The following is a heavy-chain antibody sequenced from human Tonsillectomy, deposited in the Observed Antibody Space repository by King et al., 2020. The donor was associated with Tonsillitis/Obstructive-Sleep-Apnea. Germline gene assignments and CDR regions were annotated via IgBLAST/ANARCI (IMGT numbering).Heavy chain of an antibody. V-gene: IGHV3-74*01. Sequence: VQXVESGGGLVQXGGSLRLSCAASGFTFXSYWMHWVRXAXGKXXXXXXXXXXXXXXXXXXXPXXGRXTIPXXNXKXTLXLXMXXXXAEDTAVYYCAREVATVPPSGGMDVWGQGTTVTVSS. CDR2: XXXXXXXX. J-gene: IGHJ6*02. D-gene: IGHD5-12*01. CDR1: GFTFXSYW. CDR3: AREVATVPPSGGMDV.